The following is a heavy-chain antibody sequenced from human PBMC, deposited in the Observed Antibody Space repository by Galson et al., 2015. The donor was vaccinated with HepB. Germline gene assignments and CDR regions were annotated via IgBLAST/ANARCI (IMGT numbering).Heavy chain of an antibody. J-gene: IGHJ4*02. CDR3: ARGNYYDSSGYYYAFDY. Sequence: SVKVSCKASGGTFSSYAISWVRQAPGQGLEWMGGIIPIFGTANYAQKFQGRVTITADESTSTAYMELSSLRSEDTAVYYCARGNYYDSSGYYYAFDYWGQGTLVTVSS. CDR1: GGTFSSYA. V-gene: IGHV1-69*13. D-gene: IGHD3-22*01. CDR2: IIPIFGTA.